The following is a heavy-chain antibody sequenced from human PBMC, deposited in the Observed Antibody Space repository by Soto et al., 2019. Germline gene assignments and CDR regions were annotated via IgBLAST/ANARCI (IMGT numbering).Heavy chain of an antibody. D-gene: IGHD3-22*01. CDR1: GGSMSSYY. CDR2: IYYSGTT. Sequence: SETLSLTCTVSGGSMSSYYWSWFRRPPGKGLEWIGYIYYSGTTSYNPSLKSRVTVSVDTSKNQFSLNLSSVTAADTAVHYCARLGDYYQAFDYWGQGTLVTVSS. J-gene: IGHJ4*02. V-gene: IGHV4-59*08. CDR3: ARLGDYYQAFDY.